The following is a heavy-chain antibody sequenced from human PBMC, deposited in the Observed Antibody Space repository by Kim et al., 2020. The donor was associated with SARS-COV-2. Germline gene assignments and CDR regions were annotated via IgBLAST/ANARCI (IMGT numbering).Heavy chain of an antibody. V-gene: IGHV4-31*03. CDR3: ARDPVSHSSSSRRWYFDL. Sequence: SETLSLTCTVSGGSISSGGYYWSWIRHHPGKGLEWIGYIYYSGSTYYNPSLKSRVTISVDTSKNQFSLKLSSVTAADTAVYYCARDPVSHSSSSRRWYFDLWGRGTLVTVSS. D-gene: IGHD6-6*01. J-gene: IGHJ2*01. CDR2: IYYSGST. CDR1: GGSISSGGYY.